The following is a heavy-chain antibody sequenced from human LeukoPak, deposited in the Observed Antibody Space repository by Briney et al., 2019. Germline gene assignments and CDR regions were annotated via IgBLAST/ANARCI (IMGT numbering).Heavy chain of an antibody. CDR3: ARGSDYYDSSGPREDYFDY. D-gene: IGHD3-22*01. CDR2: IYYSGST. V-gene: IGHV4-59*01. Sequence: KPSETLSLTCTVSGGSISSYYWSLIRQPPGKGLEWIGYIYYSGSTNYNPSLKSRVTISVDTSKNQFSLKLSSVTAADTAVYYCARGSDYYDSSGPREDYFDYWGQGTLVTVSS. J-gene: IGHJ4*02. CDR1: GGSISSYY.